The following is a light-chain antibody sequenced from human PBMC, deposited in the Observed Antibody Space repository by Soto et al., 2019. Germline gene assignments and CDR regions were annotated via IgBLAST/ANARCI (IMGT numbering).Light chain of an antibody. CDR1: IYNIGSYT. Sequence: QSVLTQPPSTSGTPGQMVTFSCSGIIYNIGSYTVHWYNQLPGAAPKLLIYNNDQRPSGVPERFSASKSGTSASLAISGLQSDDEADYYCAAWDDSLNGYVFATGTEVTVL. CDR3: AAWDDSLNGYV. J-gene: IGLJ1*01. CDR2: NND. V-gene: IGLV1-44*01.